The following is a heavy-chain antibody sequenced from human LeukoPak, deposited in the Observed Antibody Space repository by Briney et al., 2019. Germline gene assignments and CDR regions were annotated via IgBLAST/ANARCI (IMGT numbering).Heavy chain of an antibody. D-gene: IGHD3-3*01. CDR3: ARDYIAYDPLDY. Sequence: GGSLRLSCAASGFTFSSYDMNWVRQAPGKGLEWVSSISSRSASIYYADSVKGRFTISRDNAKNSLYLQMNSLRAEDTAVYWCARDYIAYDPLDYWGQGTLVTVSS. CDR1: GFTFSSYD. J-gene: IGHJ4*02. CDR2: ISSRSASI. V-gene: IGHV3-21*01.